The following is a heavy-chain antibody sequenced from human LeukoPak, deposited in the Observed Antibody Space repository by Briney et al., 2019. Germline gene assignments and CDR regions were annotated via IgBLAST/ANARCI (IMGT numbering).Heavy chain of an antibody. CDR1: GYSISSGYY. D-gene: IGHD6-13*01. CDR3: ARCIAAAGPDY. V-gene: IGHV4-38-2*02. Sequence: SSETLSLXCTVSGYSISSGYYWGWIRQPPGKGLEWIGSIYHSGSTYYNPSLKSRVTISVDTSKNQFSLKLSSVTAADTAVYYCARCIAAAGPDYWGQRTLVTVSS. J-gene: IGHJ4*02. CDR2: IYHSGST.